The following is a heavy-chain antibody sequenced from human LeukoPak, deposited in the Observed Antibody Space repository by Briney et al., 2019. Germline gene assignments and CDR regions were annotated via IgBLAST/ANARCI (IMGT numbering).Heavy chain of an antibody. CDR3: ARGAAAGTFDY. J-gene: IGHJ4*02. CDR1: RFTFSTYG. CDR2: IRYDGSNK. Sequence: GGPLRLSCAASRFTFSTYGMHWVRQAPGKGLEWVAFIRYDGSNKHYADSVKGRFTFSRDNSKNTLHLQMNSLRAGDTAVYYCARGAAAGTFDYWGQGTLVTVSS. V-gene: IGHV3-30*02. D-gene: IGHD6-13*01.